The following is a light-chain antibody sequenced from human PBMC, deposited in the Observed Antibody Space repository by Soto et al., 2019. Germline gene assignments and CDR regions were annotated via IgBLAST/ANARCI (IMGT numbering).Light chain of an antibody. CDR3: QQYDDRFT. Sequence: DIQMTQSPSSLSASVGDRVTITCQASQDISIFLNWYQHKPGKAPKLLIYHASHLETGVSSRFTGSGSGTDFTFTISSLQPEDIATYYCQQYDDRFTFGQGTKLDIK. CDR2: HAS. V-gene: IGKV1-33*01. J-gene: IGKJ2*01. CDR1: QDISIF.